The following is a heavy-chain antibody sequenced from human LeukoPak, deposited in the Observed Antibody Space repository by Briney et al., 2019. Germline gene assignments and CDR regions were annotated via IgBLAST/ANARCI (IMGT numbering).Heavy chain of an antibody. Sequence: PSETLSLTCTVSGGSISSGFYYWGWIRQPPGKGLEWIGSIYYSGTIYYNPSLKSRVTISVDTSRNQFSLKLSSVTAADTAVYYCARHGWEQKGVDYWGQGTLVTVSS. CDR2: IYYSGTI. D-gene: IGHD1-26*01. J-gene: IGHJ4*02. CDR3: ARHGWEQKGVDY. CDR1: GGSISSGFYY. V-gene: IGHV4-39*01.